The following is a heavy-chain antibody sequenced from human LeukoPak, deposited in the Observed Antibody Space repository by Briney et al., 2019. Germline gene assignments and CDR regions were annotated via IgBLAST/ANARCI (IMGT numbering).Heavy chain of an antibody. Sequence: ASVKVSCKASGYSFTSNVISWVRQATGQGLEWMGWMNPNSGNTGYAQKFQGRVAITRNTSISTAYMELSSLRSEDTAVYYCARVGNWNFDYWGQGTLVTVSS. J-gene: IGHJ4*02. CDR2: MNPNSGNT. CDR3: ARVGNWNFDY. CDR1: GYSFTSNV. D-gene: IGHD1-1*01. V-gene: IGHV1-8*03.